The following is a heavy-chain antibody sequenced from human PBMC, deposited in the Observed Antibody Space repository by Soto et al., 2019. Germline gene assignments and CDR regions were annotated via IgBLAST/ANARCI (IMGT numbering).Heavy chain of an antibody. V-gene: IGHV3-74*01. CDR1: GFTFSSYW. Sequence: EVQLVESGGGLVQTGGSLRLSCAASGFTFSSYWMHWFRQAPGKGLVWVSRINTDGSNTAYADSVKGRFTISRDNAKNTLYLQVSCLRAEDTAVYYCARWFTYGNFDYFDYWGQGTQVTVSS. CDR2: INTDGSNT. D-gene: IGHD3-10*01. CDR3: ARWFTYGNFDYFDY. J-gene: IGHJ4*02.